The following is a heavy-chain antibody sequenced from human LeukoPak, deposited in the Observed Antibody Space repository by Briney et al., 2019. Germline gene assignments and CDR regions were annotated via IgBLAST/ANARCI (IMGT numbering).Heavy chain of an antibody. Sequence: ASVKVSCKASGYTFTGYYMQWVRQAPGQGLEWMGWLNPNSGGTNYPQKFQGRVTMTRDTSISTAYMELSRLRSDDTAVYYCARTKEGHHYDLDYWGPGTLVTVSS. J-gene: IGHJ4*02. V-gene: IGHV1-2*02. CDR3: ARTKEGHHYDLDY. CDR2: LNPNSGGT. CDR1: GYTFTGYY. D-gene: IGHD3-3*01.